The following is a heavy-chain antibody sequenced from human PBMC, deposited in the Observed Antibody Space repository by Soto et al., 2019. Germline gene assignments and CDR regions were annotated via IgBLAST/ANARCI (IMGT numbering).Heavy chain of an antibody. J-gene: IGHJ6*02. CDR3: ARVRTTVVTLYYGMDV. D-gene: IGHD4-17*01. V-gene: IGHV1-3*01. CDR2: INAGNGNT. CDR1: GYTFTSYA. Sequence: QAQLVQSGAEVKKPGASVKVSCKASGYTFTSYAMHWVRQAPGQRLEWMGWINAGNGNTKYSQKFQGRVTITRDTSASTAYMELSSLRSEDTAVYYCARVRTTVVTLYYGMDVWGQGTTVTVSS.